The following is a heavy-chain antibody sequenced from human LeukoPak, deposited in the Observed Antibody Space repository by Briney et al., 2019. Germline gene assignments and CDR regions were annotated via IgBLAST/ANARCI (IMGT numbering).Heavy chain of an antibody. Sequence: SVKVSCKTSGYTFDNYAINWVRQAPGQGLEWMGGIIPIFGTANYAQKFQGRVTITADESTSTAYMELSSLRSEDTAVYYCARASPYCGGDCYFDYWGQGTLVTVSS. D-gene: IGHD2-21*02. CDR3: ARASPYCGGDCYFDY. CDR2: IIPIFGTA. V-gene: IGHV1-69*13. CDR1: GYTFDNYA. J-gene: IGHJ4*02.